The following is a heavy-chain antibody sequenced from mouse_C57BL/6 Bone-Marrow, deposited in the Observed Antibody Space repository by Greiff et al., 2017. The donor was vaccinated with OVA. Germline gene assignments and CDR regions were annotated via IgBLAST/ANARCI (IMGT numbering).Heavy chain of an antibody. CDR2: IDPENGDT. V-gene: IGHV14-4*01. Sequence: DVKLVESGAELVRPGASVKLSCTASGFNIKDDYMHWVKQRPEQGLEWIGWIDPENGDTEYASKFQGKATITADTSSNTAYLQLSSLTSEDTAVYYCTTYLDYWGQGTTLTVSS. J-gene: IGHJ2*01. CDR3: TTYLDY. CDR1: GFNIKDDY.